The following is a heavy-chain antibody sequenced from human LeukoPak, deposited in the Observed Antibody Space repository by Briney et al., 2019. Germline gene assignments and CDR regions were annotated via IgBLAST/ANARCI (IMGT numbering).Heavy chain of an antibody. CDR2: MKPDGSEI. Sequence: GSLRLSCAASGFTFTTYWMSWVRQAPGKGLEWVANMKPDGSEIFYVDSVKGRFTISRDNAKNSLYLQMNSLRAEDTAVYYCARDGSSTRGFDYWGQGTLVTVSS. D-gene: IGHD6-13*01. CDR1: GFTFTTYW. J-gene: IGHJ4*02. CDR3: ARDGSSTRGFDY. V-gene: IGHV3-7*01.